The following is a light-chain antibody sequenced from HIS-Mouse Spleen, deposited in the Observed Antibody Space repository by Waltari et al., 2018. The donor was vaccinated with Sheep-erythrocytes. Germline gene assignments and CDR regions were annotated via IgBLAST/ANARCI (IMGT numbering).Light chain of an antibody. J-gene: IGKJ2*01. CDR2: GAS. V-gene: IGKV3-20*01. CDR1: QSVSSSY. CDR3: QQYGSSPT. Sequence: DIVLTQSPGTLSLSPGERATLSCRASQSVSSSYLAWYQQKPGQAPRLLIYGASSRATGIPDRFSGSGSGTEFTLTISRLEPEDFAVYYCQQYGSSPTFGQGTKLEIK.